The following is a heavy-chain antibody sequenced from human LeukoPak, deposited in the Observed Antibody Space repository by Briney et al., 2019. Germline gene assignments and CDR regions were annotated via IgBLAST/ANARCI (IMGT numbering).Heavy chain of an antibody. CDR3: ARAWVASVVPAAIGWSWFDP. J-gene: IGHJ5*02. CDR1: GGTFSSYA. Sequence: GASVKVSCKASGGTFSSYAISWVRQAPGQGLEWMGGIIPIFGTANYAQKFQGRVTITTDESTSTAYMELSSLRSEDTAVYYCARAWVASVVPAAIGWSWFDPWGQGTLVTVSS. D-gene: IGHD2-2*01. CDR2: IIPIFGTA. V-gene: IGHV1-69*05.